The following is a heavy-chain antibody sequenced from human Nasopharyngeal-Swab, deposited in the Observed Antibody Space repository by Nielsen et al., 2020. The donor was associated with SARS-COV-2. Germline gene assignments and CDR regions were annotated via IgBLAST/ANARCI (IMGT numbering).Heavy chain of an antibody. CDR2: ISGSGGST. CDR3: AKDLAVAGTGDYYYYYGMDV. Sequence: GGSLRLSCAASGFTFSSYAMSWVRQAPGKGLEWVSAISGSGGSTYYADSVEGRFTISRDNSKNTLYLQMNSLRAEDTAVYYCAKDLAVAGTGDYYYYYGMDVWGQGTTATVSS. D-gene: IGHD6-19*01. V-gene: IGHV3-23*01. CDR1: GFTFSSYA. J-gene: IGHJ6*02.